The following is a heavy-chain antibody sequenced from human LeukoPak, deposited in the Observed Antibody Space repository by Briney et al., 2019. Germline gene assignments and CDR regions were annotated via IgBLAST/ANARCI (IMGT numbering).Heavy chain of an antibody. J-gene: IGHJ6*04. CDR3: AKETGVIYGIDV. Sequence: PGGSLRLSCAASGFTFSTYAMSWVRQAPGKGLEWVSAIGASGGSTDYADSVKGRFTISRDNSKNTLYLQMNSLRAEDTAVYYCAKETGVIYGIDVWGKGTTVTVSS. D-gene: IGHD1-1*01. V-gene: IGHV3-23*01. CDR2: IGASGGST. CDR1: GFTFSTYA.